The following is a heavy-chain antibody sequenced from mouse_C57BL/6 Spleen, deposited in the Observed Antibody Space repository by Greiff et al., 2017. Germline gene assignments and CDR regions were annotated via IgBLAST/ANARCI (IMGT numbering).Heavy chain of an antibody. V-gene: IGHV1-4*01. Sequence: QVQLQQSGAELARPGASVKMSCKASGYTFTSYTMHWVKQRPGPGLEWIGYINPSSGYTKYNQKFKDKATLTADKSSSTAYMQLSSLTSEDSAVYYCARFYDGYYYYAMDYWGQGTSVTVSS. J-gene: IGHJ4*01. CDR1: GYTFTSYT. CDR3: ARFYDGYYYYAMDY. D-gene: IGHD2-3*01. CDR2: INPSSGYT.